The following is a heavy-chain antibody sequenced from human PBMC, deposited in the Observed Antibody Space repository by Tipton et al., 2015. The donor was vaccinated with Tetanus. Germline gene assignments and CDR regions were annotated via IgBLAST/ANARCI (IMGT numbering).Heavy chain of an antibody. CDR1: GFTLSRYT. CDR3: ARVADSAMVRPLDY. CDR2: ISSSSRYI. J-gene: IGHJ4*02. D-gene: IGHD5-18*01. V-gene: IGHV3-21*01. Sequence: QLVQSGGGLVKPGGSLRLSCAASGFTLSRYTLNWVRQAPGKGLEWVSSISSSSRYIYYADSVKGRFTISRDNAKNSLYLQVNSLRAEDTAVYYCARVADSAMVRPLDYWGQGTLVTVSS.